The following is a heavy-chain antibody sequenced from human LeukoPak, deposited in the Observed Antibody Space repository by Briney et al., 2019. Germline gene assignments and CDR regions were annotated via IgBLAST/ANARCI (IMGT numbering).Heavy chain of an antibody. CDR1: GFTFGDYY. Sequence: GGSLRLSCAASGFTFGDYYMSWIRQAPGKGLEWVSYISSSGSTIYYADSVKGRFTISRDNAKNSLYLQMNSLRAEDTAVYYCARGEIFCSGGSCGDAFDIWGQGTMVTVSS. CDR2: ISSSGSTI. CDR3: ARGEIFCSGGSCGDAFDI. D-gene: IGHD2-15*01. V-gene: IGHV3-11*04. J-gene: IGHJ3*02.